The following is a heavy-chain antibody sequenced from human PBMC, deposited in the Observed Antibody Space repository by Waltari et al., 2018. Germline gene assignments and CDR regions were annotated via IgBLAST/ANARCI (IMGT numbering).Heavy chain of an antibody. CDR2: INPYNGVS. CDR3: ARDPDYDGNYFDY. CDR1: GYNFIAYP. Sequence: QEQLVQSGAEVKKPGASVKVSCEASGYNFIAYPVHWVRQAPGQGLEWMGWINPYNGVSKYEKNFQGRVTMTRDTSISTAYMELTRLRFDDTAVYYCARDPDYDGNYFDYWGQGTLVTVSS. V-gene: IGHV1-2*02. D-gene: IGHD4-17*01. J-gene: IGHJ4*02.